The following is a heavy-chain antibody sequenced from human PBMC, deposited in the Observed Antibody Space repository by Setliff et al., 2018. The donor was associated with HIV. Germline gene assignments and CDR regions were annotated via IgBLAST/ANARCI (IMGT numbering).Heavy chain of an antibody. CDR2: IYYSGST. Sequence: SETLSLTCTVSGGSISSYYWSWIRQPPGKGLEWIGYIYYSGSTNYNPSLKSRVTISVDTSKNQFSLKLSSVTAADTAVYCCARGAELLWFGELHNIPYFDYWGQGTLVTVSS. CDR3: ARGAELLWFGELHNIPYFDY. V-gene: IGHV4-59*01. J-gene: IGHJ4*02. CDR1: GGSISSYY. D-gene: IGHD3-10*01.